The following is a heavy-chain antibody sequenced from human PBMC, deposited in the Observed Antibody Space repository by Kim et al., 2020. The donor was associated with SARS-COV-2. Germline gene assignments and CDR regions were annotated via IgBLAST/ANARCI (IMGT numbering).Heavy chain of an antibody. V-gene: IGHV3-7*01. CDR1: GFTFSSYW. Sequence: GGSLRLSCAASGFTFSSYWMSWVRQAPGKGLEWVANIKQDGSEKYYVDSVKGRFTISRDNAKNSLYLQMNSLRAEDTAVYYCARDDGIAAAGSLSYYYYYGMDVWGQGTTVTVSS. CDR2: IKQDGSEK. J-gene: IGHJ6*02. CDR3: ARDDGIAAAGSLSYYYYYGMDV. D-gene: IGHD6-13*01.